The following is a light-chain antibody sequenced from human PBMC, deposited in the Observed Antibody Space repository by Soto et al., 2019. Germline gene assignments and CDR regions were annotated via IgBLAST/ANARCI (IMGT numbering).Light chain of an antibody. Sequence: EIVLTQSPATLSLSPGERATLSCRASQSVSGYLAWYQQKPGQAPRLLIYDASNRATGSPARFSGGGSGTDFTLTISSLEPEYCAVYYCQQRFNWPRFSFGQGTKLEIK. CDR2: DAS. CDR3: QQRFNWPRFS. V-gene: IGKV3-11*01. CDR1: QSVSGY. J-gene: IGKJ2*03.